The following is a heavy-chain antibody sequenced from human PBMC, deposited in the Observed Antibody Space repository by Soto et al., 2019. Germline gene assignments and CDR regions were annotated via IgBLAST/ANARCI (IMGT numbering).Heavy chain of an antibody. CDR3: ARDPVPGYTGFSDY. CDR2: ISAYNGNT. D-gene: IGHD5-12*01. V-gene: IGHV1-18*01. Sequence: ASVKVSCKTSGYTFSNYVINWVRQAPGQGLEWMGWISAYNGNTNFAQKLQGRGSLTTDTSSTTAYMELRSLTSDDTAGYYCARDPVPGYTGFSDYWGQGTLVTVS. J-gene: IGHJ4*02. CDR1: GYTFSNYV.